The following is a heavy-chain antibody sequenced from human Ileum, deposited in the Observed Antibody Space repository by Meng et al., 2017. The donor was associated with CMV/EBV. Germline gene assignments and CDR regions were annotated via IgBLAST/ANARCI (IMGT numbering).Heavy chain of an antibody. CDR3: ARGGTPLYSSSSETDY. V-gene: IGHV1-46*01. J-gene: IGHJ4*02. D-gene: IGHD6-6*01. Sequence: GSTFTSYYMHWVRQAPGQGLEWMGIINPSGGSTSYAQKFQGRVTMTRDTSTSTVYMELSSLRSEDTAVYYCARGGTPLYSSSSETDYWGQGTLVTVSS. CDR2: INPSGGST. CDR1: GSTFTSYY.